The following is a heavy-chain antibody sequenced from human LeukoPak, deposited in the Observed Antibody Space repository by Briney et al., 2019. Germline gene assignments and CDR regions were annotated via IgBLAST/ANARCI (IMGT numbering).Heavy chain of an antibody. D-gene: IGHD5-18*01. CDR2: IDWDDDK. V-gene: IGHV2-70*01. J-gene: IGHJ4*02. Sequence: TLSLTCTVSGGSISSSSYYWGWIRQPPGKALEWLAHIDWDDDKYYSTSLKTRLTISKDTSKNQVVLTMTNMDPVDTATYYCARVDTAMGPFDYWGQGTLVTVSS. CDR3: ARVDTAMGPFDY. CDR1: GGSISSSSYY.